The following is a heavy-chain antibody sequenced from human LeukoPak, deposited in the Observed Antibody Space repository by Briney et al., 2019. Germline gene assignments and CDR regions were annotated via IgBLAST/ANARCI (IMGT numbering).Heavy chain of an antibody. Sequence: PGRSLRLSCAASGFTFSSYGIHWVRQAPGKGLEWVAVISYDGSNKYYADSVKGRFTISRDNSKNTLYLQMNSLRAEDTAVYYCAKIVVPAAIGGYYFDYWGQGTLVTVSS. CDR1: GFTFSSYG. CDR3: AKIVVPAAIGGYYFDY. CDR2: ISYDGSNK. J-gene: IGHJ4*02. D-gene: IGHD2-2*01. V-gene: IGHV3-30*18.